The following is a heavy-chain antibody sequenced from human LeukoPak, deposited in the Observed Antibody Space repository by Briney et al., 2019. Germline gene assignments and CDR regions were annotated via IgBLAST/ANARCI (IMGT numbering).Heavy chain of an antibody. CDR1: GYTFTSYD. CDR2: MNPNTYNT. D-gene: IGHD3-10*01. V-gene: IGHV1-18*01. J-gene: IGHJ5*02. CDR3: ARDRAPMVRGVNRNWFDP. Sequence: ASVKVSCKASGYTFTSYDINWVRQATGQGLEWMGWMNPNTYNTNYAQKLQGRVTMTTDTSTSTAYMELRSLRSDDTAVYYCARDRAPMVRGVNRNWFDPWGQGTLVTVSS.